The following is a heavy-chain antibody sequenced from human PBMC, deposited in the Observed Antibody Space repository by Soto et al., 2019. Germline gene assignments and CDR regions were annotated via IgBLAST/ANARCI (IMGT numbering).Heavy chain of an antibody. CDR3: ARRITGTPPDDGGS. CDR1: GFTFSDHY. Sequence: EVQLVESGGDLVQPGGSLRLSCAVSGFTFSDHYMDWVRQAPGKGLEWVGRIRNIANSYTTDYAASVKGRFTISRDDAKNSMYLQMNRLKTEDTAMYYCARRITGTPPDDGGSWGQGTLVTVSS. D-gene: IGHD1-7*01. J-gene: IGHJ5*02. CDR2: IRNIANSYTT. V-gene: IGHV3-72*01.